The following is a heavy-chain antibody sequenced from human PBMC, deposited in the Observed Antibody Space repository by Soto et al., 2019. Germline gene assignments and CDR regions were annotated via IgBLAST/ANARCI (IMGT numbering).Heavy chain of an antibody. CDR3: ARFSGITIFGVLIKGVPYLYGMDV. CDR1: DGSFTESY. J-gene: IGHJ6*02. CDR2: ISHSGTT. Sequence: SETLSLTCDVYDGSFTESYWSWIRQSPGKGLEWIGEISHSGTTDYNPSLKSRVTISVDTSKNQFSLKLSSVTAADTAVYYCARFSGITIFGVLIKGVPYLYGMDVWGQGTTVSVYS. D-gene: IGHD3-3*01. V-gene: IGHV4-34*01.